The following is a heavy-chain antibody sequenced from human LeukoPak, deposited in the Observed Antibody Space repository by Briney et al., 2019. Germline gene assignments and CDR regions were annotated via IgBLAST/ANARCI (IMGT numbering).Heavy chain of an antibody. CDR1: GFSFSTYW. CDR2: INSDGSTT. J-gene: IGHJ6*02. Sequence: GGSLRLSCTASGFSFSTYWMHWVRQAPGEGLVWVSRINSDGSTTTFADSVKGRFTISRDNAKNTPYLQMNSLRAEDTAVYYCARTPYYHGMDVWGQGTTVTVSS. CDR3: ARTPYYHGMDV. V-gene: IGHV3-74*01.